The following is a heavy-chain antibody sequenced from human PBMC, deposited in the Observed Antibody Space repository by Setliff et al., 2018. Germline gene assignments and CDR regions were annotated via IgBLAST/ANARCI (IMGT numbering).Heavy chain of an antibody. J-gene: IGHJ4*02. CDR1: GKTDDSYH. D-gene: IGHD6-13*01. CDR2: IKPGIDTT. Sequence: GASVKVSCKTPGKTDDSYHIHWVRQAPGQGLEWMGVIKPGIDTTTYAEMFQGRVTMTRDTSTSTIFMELASLISDDTALYYCARAGDAAAGRKGVFEYWGQGTLVTVSS. CDR3: ARAGDAAAGRKGVFEY. V-gene: IGHV1-46*02.